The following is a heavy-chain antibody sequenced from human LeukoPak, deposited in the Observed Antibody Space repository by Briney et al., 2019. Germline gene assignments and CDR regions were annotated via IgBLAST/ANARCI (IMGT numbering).Heavy chain of an antibody. CDR3: ARGSGSNMGVVENAFDI. CDR1: GFTFSSYG. J-gene: IGHJ3*02. D-gene: IGHD1-26*01. V-gene: IGHV3-23*01. Sequence: PGGSLRLSCAASGFTFSSYGMHWVRQAPGKGLGWVSAISGSGGSTYYADSVKGRFTISRDNSKNTLYLQMNSLRAEDTAVYYCARGSGSNMGVVENAFDIWGQGTMVTVSS. CDR2: ISGSGGST.